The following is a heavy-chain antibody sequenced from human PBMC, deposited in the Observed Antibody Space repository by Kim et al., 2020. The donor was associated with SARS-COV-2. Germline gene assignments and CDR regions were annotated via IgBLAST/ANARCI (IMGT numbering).Heavy chain of an antibody. V-gene: IGHV3-15*01. CDR3: TTDSDIVVVPAAKRPGRFYYYYYGMDV. CDR1: GFTFSNAW. D-gene: IGHD2-2*01. CDR2: IKSKTDRGTT. J-gene: IGHJ6*02. Sequence: GGSLRLSCAASGFTFSNAWMSWVRQAPGKGLEWVGRIKSKTDRGTTDYAAPVKGRFTISRDDSKNTLYLQMNSLKTEDTAVYYCTTDSDIVVVPAAKRPGRFYYYYYGMDVWGQGTTVTVSS.